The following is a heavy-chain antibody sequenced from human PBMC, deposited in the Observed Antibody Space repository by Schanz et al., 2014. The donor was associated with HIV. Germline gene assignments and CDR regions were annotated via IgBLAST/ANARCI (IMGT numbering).Heavy chain of an antibody. CDR2: IIPIFNTA. CDR3: ATCLITIGCSS. Sequence: QVQLVQSGAEVKKPGSSVKVSCKASGGTFSSYSISWVRQAPGQGLEWMGGIIPIFNTANYAQKFQGRVTITADKSTNTGYMDLSNLRSDDTAVYYCATCLITIGCSSWGQGTLVTVSS. V-gene: IGHV1-69*06. CDR1: GGTFSSYS. D-gene: IGHD1-1*01. J-gene: IGHJ5*02.